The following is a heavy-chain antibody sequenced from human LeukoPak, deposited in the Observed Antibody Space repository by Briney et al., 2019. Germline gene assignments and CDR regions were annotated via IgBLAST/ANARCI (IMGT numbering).Heavy chain of an antibody. CDR3: ARTVLSSNYYYYYMDV. V-gene: IGHV1-2*02. CDR1: GYTFTGYY. Sequence: ASVKVSCKASGYTFTGYYMHWVRQAPGQGLEWMGWINPNSGGTNYAQKFQGRVTMTRDTSISTAYMELSSLRSDDTAVYFCARTVLSSNYYYYYMDVWGKGTTVTISS. J-gene: IGHJ6*03. CDR2: INPNSGGT. D-gene: IGHD3-10*01.